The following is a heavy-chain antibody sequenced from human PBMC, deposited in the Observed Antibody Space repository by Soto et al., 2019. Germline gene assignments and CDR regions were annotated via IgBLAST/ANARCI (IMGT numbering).Heavy chain of an antibody. D-gene: IGHD3-10*01. J-gene: IGHJ1*01. Sequence: PGGSLRLSCAASGFTFSSYAMHWVRQAPGKGLEWVAVISYDGSNKYYADSVKGRFTISRDNSKNTLYLQMNSLRAEDTAVYYCASQARGWSYGSGRPGYFQHWGQGTLVTVSS. CDR2: ISYDGSNK. V-gene: IGHV3-30-3*01. CDR1: GFTFSSYA. CDR3: ASQARGWSYGSGRPGYFQH.